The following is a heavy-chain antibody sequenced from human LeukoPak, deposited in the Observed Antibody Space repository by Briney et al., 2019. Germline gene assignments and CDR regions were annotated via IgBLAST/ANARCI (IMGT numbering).Heavy chain of an antibody. J-gene: IGHJ2*01. Sequence: GGSLRLSCAASGFTFSDYGMSWVRQAPGKGLEWVSGMNWNGAITGEADSVKGRFTISRDNAKYSLFLQMDSLRAEDTALYYCARRADASVAGTNWFFDLWGRGTLVTVPS. CDR1: GFTFSDYG. D-gene: IGHD6-19*01. CDR3: ARRADASVAGTNWFFDL. V-gene: IGHV3-20*04. CDR2: MNWNGAIT.